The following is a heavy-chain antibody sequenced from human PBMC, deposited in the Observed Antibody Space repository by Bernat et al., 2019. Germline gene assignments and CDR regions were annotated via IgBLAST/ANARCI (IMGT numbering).Heavy chain of an antibody. CDR1: AGSISSNNYF. Sequence: QLQLQESGPGLVKPSETLSLTCTVSAGSISSNNYFWGWIREPPGKGLEWIGSVYSSGSTNYNPSLKSRVTISVDTSKNQFSLKLSSVTAADTAVYYCARASAEWLFNYYYYYMDVWGKGTTVTVSS. D-gene: IGHD3-3*01. V-gene: IGHV4-39*07. J-gene: IGHJ6*03. CDR2: VYSSGST. CDR3: ARASAEWLFNYYYYYMDV.